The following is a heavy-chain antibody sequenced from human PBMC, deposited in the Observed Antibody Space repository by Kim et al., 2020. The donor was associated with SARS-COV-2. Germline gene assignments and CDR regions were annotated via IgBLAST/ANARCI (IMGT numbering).Heavy chain of an antibody. CDR1: GGSISSYY. CDR2: IYYSGST. Sequence: SETLSLTCTVSGGSISSYYWSWIRQPPGKGLEWIGYIYYSGSTNYNPSLKSRVTISVDTSKNQFSLKLSSVTAADTAVYYCARDRSSSPFLVPDYYYYGMDVWGQGTTVTVSS. CDR3: ARDRSSSPFLVPDYYYYGMDV. J-gene: IGHJ6*02. D-gene: IGHD2-2*01. V-gene: IGHV4-59*01.